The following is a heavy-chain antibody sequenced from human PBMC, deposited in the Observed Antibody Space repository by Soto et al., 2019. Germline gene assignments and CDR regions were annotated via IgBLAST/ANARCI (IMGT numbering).Heavy chain of an antibody. D-gene: IGHD2-2*01. V-gene: IGHV4-30-4*01. Sequence: SETLSLTCTVSGGSISSGDYYWSWIRQPPGKGLEWIGYIYYSGSTYYNPSLKSRVTISVDTSKNQFSLKLSSVTAADTAVYYCARIVVPALYYFDYWGQGTLVTVSS. CDR1: GGSISSGDYY. CDR3: ARIVVPALYYFDY. CDR2: IYYSGST. J-gene: IGHJ4*02.